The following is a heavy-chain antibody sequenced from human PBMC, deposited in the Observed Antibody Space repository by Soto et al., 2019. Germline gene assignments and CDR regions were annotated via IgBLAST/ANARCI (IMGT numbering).Heavy chain of an antibody. J-gene: IGHJ6*02. D-gene: IGHD4-17*01. CDR2: ISVDSGNT. Sequence: QVQLVQSGADVKKPGASVKVSCKASGYLFTTYGISWVRQAPGQGLEWMGWISVDSGNTNIAQNPQRRDTVSTDQTTISPLMEIWGLSPADTALYYCARVGLQTTVTMVDYCHGMDVWCQGTTVTVSS. CDR3: ARVGLQTTVTMVDYCHGMDV. CDR1: GYLFTTYG. V-gene: IGHV1-18*01.